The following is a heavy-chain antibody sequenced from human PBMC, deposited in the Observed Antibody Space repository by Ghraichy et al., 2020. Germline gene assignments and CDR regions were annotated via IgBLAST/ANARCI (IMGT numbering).Heavy chain of an antibody. V-gene: IGHV1-2*06. CDR3: TYSGYERKADY. D-gene: IGHD5-12*01. Sequence: ASVKVSCKASGYTFTGYYMHWVRQAPGQGLEWMGRINPNSGDTNYAQKFQGRVTMTRDTSISTAYMELSRLRSDDTAVYYCTYSGYERKADYWGQGTLVTVSS. CDR1: GYTFTGYY. CDR2: INPNSGDT. J-gene: IGHJ4*02.